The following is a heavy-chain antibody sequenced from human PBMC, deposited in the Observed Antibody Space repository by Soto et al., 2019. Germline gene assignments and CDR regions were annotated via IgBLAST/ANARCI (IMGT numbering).Heavy chain of an antibody. D-gene: IGHD1-26*01. CDR2: SYHSGST. CDR3: ARDRRVELVGATSLGLDS. CDR1: GGSISSPNW. Sequence: QVHLQESGPGRVKPSGTLSLTCAVSGGSISSPNWWSWVRQPPGRGLEWIGQSYHSGSTNYNPSLKSRVTISVDKSKIQFSRKLSSVTAADTAVYYCARDRRVELVGATSLGLDSWGPGILVTVSS. V-gene: IGHV4-4*02. J-gene: IGHJ4*02.